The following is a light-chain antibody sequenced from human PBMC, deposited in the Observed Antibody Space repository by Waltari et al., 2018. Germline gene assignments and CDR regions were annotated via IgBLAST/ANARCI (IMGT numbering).Light chain of an antibody. J-gene: IGKJ2*01. Sequence: EIVMAQSPASLSVSPGERAIFSCRASQSVTTNVAGYQQKPGQPPRLLIYGASTRATDIPARFSGSGSGTEFTLTITSPQSEDVGVYYCHQYNDGPPFNFGQGTKLEIK. CDR3: HQYNDGPPFN. CDR2: GAS. CDR1: QSVTTN. V-gene: IGKV3-15*01.